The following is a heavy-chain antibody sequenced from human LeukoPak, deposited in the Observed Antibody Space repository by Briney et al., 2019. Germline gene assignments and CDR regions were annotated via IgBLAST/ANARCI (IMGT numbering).Heavy chain of an antibody. V-gene: IGHV3-7*01. Sequence: PGGSLRLSCAASGFTFSSYWMSWVRQAPGQGLEWVANIKQDGREKNYVDSVKGRFTISRDNAKNSLYLQMNSLRAEDTAVYYCARGFSGSGSYSVYWGQGTLVTVSS. J-gene: IGHJ4*02. D-gene: IGHD3-10*01. CDR1: GFTFSSYW. CDR2: IKQDGREK. CDR3: ARGFSGSGSYSVY.